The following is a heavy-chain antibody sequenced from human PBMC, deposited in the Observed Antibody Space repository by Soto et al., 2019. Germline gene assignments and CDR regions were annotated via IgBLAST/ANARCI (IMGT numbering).Heavy chain of an antibody. CDR3: AISTEYCSSTSCPSPF. D-gene: IGHD2-2*01. J-gene: IGHJ3*01. CDR2: ISAYNGNT. CDR1: GYTFTSYG. V-gene: IGHV1-18*01. Sequence: QVQLVQSGAEVKKPGASVKVSCKASGYTFTSYGISWVRQAPGQGLEWMGWISAYNGNTNYAQKLQGRVTMTTDTPTSTDYMELRSLRSDDTAVYYCAISTEYCSSTSCPSPFWGQGTMVTVSS.